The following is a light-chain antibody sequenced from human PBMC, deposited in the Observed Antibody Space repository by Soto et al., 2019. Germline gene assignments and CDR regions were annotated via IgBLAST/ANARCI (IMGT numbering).Light chain of an antibody. J-gene: IGLJ2*01. V-gene: IGLV2-14*01. Sequence: QYVLTQPASVSGSPGQSITISCTGTSNNVGGYNYVSWYQQHPGKAPKLMIYDVSNRPSGVSNRFSGSKSGNTASLTISGLQAEDEADYYCSSYTSSSTLYVVFGGGTKLTVL. CDR1: SNNVGGYNY. CDR2: DVS. CDR3: SSYTSSSTLYVV.